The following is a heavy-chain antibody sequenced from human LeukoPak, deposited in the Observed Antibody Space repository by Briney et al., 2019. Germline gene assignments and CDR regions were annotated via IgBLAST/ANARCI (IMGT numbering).Heavy chain of an antibody. V-gene: IGHV1-2*02. J-gene: IGHJ5*02. CDR3: ARGSLRATTVNWFDP. CDR1: GYTFTGYY. CDR2: INPNSGGT. D-gene: IGHD1-26*01. Sequence: ASVKVSCKASGYTFTGYYMHWVRQAPGQGLEWMGWINPNSGGTNYAQKFQGRVTMTRDTSISTAYMELSRLRSDDTAVYYCARGSLRATTVNWFDPWGQGTLVTVSS.